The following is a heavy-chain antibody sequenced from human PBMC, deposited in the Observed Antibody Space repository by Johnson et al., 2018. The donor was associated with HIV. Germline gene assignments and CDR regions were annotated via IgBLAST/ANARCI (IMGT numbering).Heavy chain of an antibody. CDR1: GFTFSDYY. J-gene: IGHJ3*02. D-gene: IGHD1-1*01. CDR3: AREGATTEVRSTFDI. Sequence: QVQLVESGGGVVQPGRSLRLSCAASGFTFSDYYMSWIRQAPGKGLEWVAYISSSGSSRYYADSVKGRFTISRDNTKNLLYLQLNSLRAEDTAVYCCAREGATTEVRSTFDIWGQGTMVTVSS. V-gene: IGHV3-11*01. CDR2: ISSSGSSR.